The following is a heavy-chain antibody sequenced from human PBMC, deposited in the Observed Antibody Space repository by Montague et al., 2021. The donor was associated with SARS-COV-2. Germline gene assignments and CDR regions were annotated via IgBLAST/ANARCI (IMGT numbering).Heavy chain of an antibody. V-gene: IGHV3-7*03. D-gene: IGHD3-10*01. CDR1: GFTFSNYW. Sequence: SLRLSCAASGFTFSNYWMSWVRQAPGKGPEWVANIKKDGREKYYLDSVKGRFTISRDNAKNALFLQVNSLRVEDTAVYYCARDISGGPFDCWGQGTLVTVSS. CDR3: ARDISGGPFDC. CDR2: IKKDGREK. J-gene: IGHJ4*02.